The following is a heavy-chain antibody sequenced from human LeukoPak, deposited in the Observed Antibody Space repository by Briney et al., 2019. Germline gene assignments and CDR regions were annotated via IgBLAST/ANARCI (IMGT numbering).Heavy chain of an antibody. CDR1: GVSINNFY. Sequence: SETLSLTCTVSGVSINNFYWSWIRQPPEGGLDYIGYIHYSGSTNYNPSLKSRLTISIDTSKSQFTMKLSSVTAADTAVYYCARLARLTLIRGVTGYHSLDVWGKGTKVTVSS. CDR3: ARLARLTLIRGVTGYHSLDV. J-gene: IGHJ6*04. V-gene: IGHV4-59*01. CDR2: IHYSGST. D-gene: IGHD3-10*01.